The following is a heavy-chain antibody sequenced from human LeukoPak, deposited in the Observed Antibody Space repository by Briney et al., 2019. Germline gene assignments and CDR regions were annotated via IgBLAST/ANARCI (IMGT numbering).Heavy chain of an antibody. J-gene: IGHJ4*02. Sequence: PGGSLRLSCAASGFTFTTYGLHWVRQAPGKGLEWVADIASNGGSEYYADSVKGRFTISRDNSKNTLFLQMNSLRPDDTAVYYCAKRGHYSINWYHYFDYWGQGTLVTVSS. CDR3: AKRGHYSINWYHYFDY. V-gene: IGHV3-30*18. CDR1: GFTFTTYG. CDR2: IASNGGSE. D-gene: IGHD6-13*01.